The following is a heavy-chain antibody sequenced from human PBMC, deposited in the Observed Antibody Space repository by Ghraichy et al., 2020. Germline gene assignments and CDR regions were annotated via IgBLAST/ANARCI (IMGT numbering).Heavy chain of an antibody. D-gene: IGHD2-2*01. V-gene: IGHV4-39*01. CDR1: GGSISSSSYY. Sequence: SQTLSLPCTVSGGSISSSSYYWGWIRQPPGKGLEWIGSIYYSGSTYYNPSLKSRVTISVDTSKNQFSLKLSSVTAADTAVYYCARVLLPAGFIDYWGQGTLVTVSS. CDR2: IYYSGST. CDR3: ARVLLPAGFIDY. J-gene: IGHJ4*02.